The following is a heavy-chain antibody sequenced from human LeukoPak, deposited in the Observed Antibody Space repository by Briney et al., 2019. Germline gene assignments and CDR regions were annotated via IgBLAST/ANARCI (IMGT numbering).Heavy chain of an antibody. CDR1: GYTFTSYG. Sequence: ASVKVSCKASGYTFTSYGISWVRQAPGQGLEWMGWISAYNGNTNYALKLQGRVTMTTDTSTSTAYMELRSLRSDDTAVYYCARDMRGRYYFDYWGQGTLVTVSS. CDR3: ARDMRGRYYFDY. CDR2: ISAYNGNT. D-gene: IGHD2-2*01. J-gene: IGHJ4*02. V-gene: IGHV1-18*01.